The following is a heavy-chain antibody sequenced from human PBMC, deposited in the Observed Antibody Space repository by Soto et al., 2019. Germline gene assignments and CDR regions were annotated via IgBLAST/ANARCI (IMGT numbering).Heavy chain of an antibody. CDR2: IYHSGST. Sequence: SETLSLTCAVSGGSISSSNWCSWVRQPPGKGLEWIGEIYHSGSTNYNPSLKSRVTISVDKSKNQFSLKLSSVTAADTAVYYCARDLAVTTKQWLVLGWFDPWGQGTLVTVSS. V-gene: IGHV4-4*02. J-gene: IGHJ5*02. CDR3: ARDLAVTTKQWLVLGWFDP. CDR1: GGSISSSNW. D-gene: IGHD6-19*01.